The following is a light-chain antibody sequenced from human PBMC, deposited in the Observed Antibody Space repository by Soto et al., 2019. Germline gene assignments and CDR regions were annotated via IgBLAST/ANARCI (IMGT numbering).Light chain of an antibody. J-gene: IGKJ1*01. V-gene: IGKV3-15*01. CDR1: QSVSSN. CDR2: GAS. Sequence: EIVMTQSPGPLSLSPGERATLPCRASQSVSSNLAWYQLKPGQAPRLLVYGASIRATGIPARFSGSGSGTEYSLTISSLQSEDFGVYFCQQYDQWWTFGQGTKVDIK. CDR3: QQYDQWWT.